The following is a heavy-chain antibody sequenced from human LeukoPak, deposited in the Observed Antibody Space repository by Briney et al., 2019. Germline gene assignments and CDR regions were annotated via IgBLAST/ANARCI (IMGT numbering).Heavy chain of an antibody. CDR1: GHTLTELS. V-gene: IGHV1-24*01. Sequence: ASVKVSCKVSGHTLTELSMHWVRQAPGKGLEWMGGFDPEDGETIYAQKFQGRVTMTEDTSTDTAYMELSSLRSEDTAVYYCATDLGRFGVATIDYWGQGTLVTVSS. CDR2: FDPEDGET. J-gene: IGHJ4*02. D-gene: IGHD3-3*01. CDR3: ATDLGRFGVATIDY.